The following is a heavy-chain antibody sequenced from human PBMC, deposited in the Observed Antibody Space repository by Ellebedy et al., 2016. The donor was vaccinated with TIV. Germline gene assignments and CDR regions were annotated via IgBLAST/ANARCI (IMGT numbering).Heavy chain of an antibody. J-gene: IGHJ4*02. CDR3: ARGPRFGESSFDY. D-gene: IGHD3-10*01. CDR2: VYSDDSI. V-gene: IGHV3-53*01. CDR1: GFTVSDTF. Sequence: PGGSLRLSCSVSGFTVSDTFMIWVRQAPGKGLEWVSVVYSDDSIYYADSVKGRFTISRDNAKNSLSLQMNSLRDEDTAVYYCARGPRFGESSFDYWGQGTLVTVSS.